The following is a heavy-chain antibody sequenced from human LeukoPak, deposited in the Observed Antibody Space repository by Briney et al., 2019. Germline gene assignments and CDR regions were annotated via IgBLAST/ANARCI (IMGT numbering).Heavy chain of an antibody. J-gene: IGHJ4*02. Sequence: ASVKVSCKXSGYTFTGDYMHWVRQAPGQGLEWMGRINPNSGGTNYAQKFQGRVTMTRDTSISTAYMELSRLRSDDTAVYYCARDRRVYYDSSGYSWWSFDYWGQGTLVTVSS. CDR2: INPNSGGT. D-gene: IGHD3-22*01. CDR3: ARDRRVYYDSSGYSWWSFDY. V-gene: IGHV1-2*06. CDR1: GYTFTGDY.